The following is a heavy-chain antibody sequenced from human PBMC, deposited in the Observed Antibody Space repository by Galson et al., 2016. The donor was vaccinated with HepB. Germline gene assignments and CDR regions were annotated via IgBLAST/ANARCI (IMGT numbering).Heavy chain of an antibody. CDR3: ARAAERWSSSHGKY. Sequence: SLRLSCAASGFTFSSYWMSWVRQAPGKGLEWVANIKQDGSEKYYVDSVKGRFTISRGNAKNSLYLQMNSLRAEDTAVYYCARAAERWSSSHGKYWGQGTLVTVSS. D-gene: IGHD6-13*01. CDR1: GFTFSSYW. CDR2: IKQDGSEK. J-gene: IGHJ4*02. V-gene: IGHV3-7*01.